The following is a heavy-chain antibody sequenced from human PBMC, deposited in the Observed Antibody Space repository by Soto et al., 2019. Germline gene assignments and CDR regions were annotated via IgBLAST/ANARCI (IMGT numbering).Heavy chain of an antibody. V-gene: IGHV1-3*01. D-gene: IGHD2-2*02. J-gene: IGHJ4*02. CDR2: INAGNGNT. CDR1: GYTFTSYA. CDR3: AVVVVPAAIPYFDY. Sequence: ASVKVSCKASGYTFTSYAMHWVRQAPGQRLEWMGWINAGNGNTKYSQKFQGRVTITRGTSASTAYMELSSLRSEDTAVYYCAVVVVPAAIPYFDYWGQGTLVTVSS.